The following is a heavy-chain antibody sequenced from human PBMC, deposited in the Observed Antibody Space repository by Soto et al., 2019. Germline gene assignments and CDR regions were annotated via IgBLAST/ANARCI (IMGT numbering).Heavy chain of an antibody. CDR3: ARDQSAIPDYYYYYMDV. J-gene: IGHJ6*03. Sequence: PGGSLRLSCAASGFTFSSYWMSWVRQAPGKGLEWVANIKQDGSEKYYVDSVKGRFTISRDNAKNSLYLQMNSLRAEDTAVYYCARDQSAIPDYYYYYMDVWGKGTTVTVSS. V-gene: IGHV3-7*01. D-gene: IGHD2-21*01. CDR1: GFTFSSYW. CDR2: IKQDGSEK.